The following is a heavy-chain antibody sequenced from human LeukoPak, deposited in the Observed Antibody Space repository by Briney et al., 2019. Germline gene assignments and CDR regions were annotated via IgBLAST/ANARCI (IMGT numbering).Heavy chain of an antibody. CDR1: GYTFTNYD. J-gene: IGHJ4*02. CDR2: MNPKSGNT. Sequence: ASVKVSCKASGYTFTNYDINWVRQATGQGPEWMGWMNPKSGNTGYAQKFQGRVTMTRNTSISTAYMELSSLRSDDTAVYYCARGRGGYDVPYFDYWGQGTLVTVSS. CDR3: ARGRGGYDVPYFDY. D-gene: IGHD5-12*01. V-gene: IGHV1-8*01.